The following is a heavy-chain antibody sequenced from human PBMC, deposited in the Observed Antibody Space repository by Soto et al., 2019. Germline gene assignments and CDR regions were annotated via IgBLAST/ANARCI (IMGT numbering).Heavy chain of an antibody. D-gene: IGHD2-15*01. J-gene: IGHJ6*02. CDR2: INPSGGST. V-gene: IGHV1-46*01. Sequence: ASVKVSCKASGYTFTSYYMHWVRQAPGQGLEWMGIINPSGGSTSYAQKFQGRVTMTRDTSTSTVYMELSSLRSEDTAVYYCARDRCSGGSCLLRYYYYYYGMDVWGQGTTVTVSS. CDR3: ARDRCSGGSCLLRYYYYYYGMDV. CDR1: GYTFTSYY.